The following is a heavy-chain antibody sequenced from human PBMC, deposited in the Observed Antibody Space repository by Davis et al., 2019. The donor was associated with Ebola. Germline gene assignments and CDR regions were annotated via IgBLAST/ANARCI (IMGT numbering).Heavy chain of an antibody. Sequence: GGSLRLSCTASEFTFGDYAMTWVRQAPGKGLEWVGFIRSKAYGGTTEYAASVKGRFTISRDDSKSIAYLQMNSLKTEDTAVYYCTRVIVGATNWFDPWGQGTLVTVSS. CDR2: IRSKAYGGTT. CDR3: TRVIVGATNWFDP. J-gene: IGHJ5*02. D-gene: IGHD1-26*01. V-gene: IGHV3-49*04. CDR1: EFTFGDYA.